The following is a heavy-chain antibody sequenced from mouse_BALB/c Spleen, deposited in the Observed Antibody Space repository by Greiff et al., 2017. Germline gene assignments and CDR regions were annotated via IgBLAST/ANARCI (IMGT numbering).Heavy chain of an antibody. CDR1: GYTFNSYW. J-gene: IGHJ3*01. CDR3: AISAWFAY. V-gene: IGHV1-7*01. CDR2: INPSTGYT. Sequence: VQLQQSGAELAKPGASVKMSCKASGYTFNSYWMHWVKQRPGQGLEWIGYINPSTGYTEYNQKFKDKATLTADKSSSTAYMQLSSLTSEDSAVYYCAISAWFAYWGQGTLVTVSA.